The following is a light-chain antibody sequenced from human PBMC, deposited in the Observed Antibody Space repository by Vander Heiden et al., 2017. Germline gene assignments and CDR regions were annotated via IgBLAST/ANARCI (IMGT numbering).Light chain of an antibody. Sequence: QSVLTQPPSASGAPGQRVTIPCSGSSSNIGTNTVSWYQQLPGPAPRLLIYNNNQRPSGVPDRFSGSKSGTSASLAISGLQSEDEADYYCEAWDDSLNGLHVFGTGTKVTVL. CDR1: SSNIGTNT. CDR2: NNN. V-gene: IGLV1-44*01. CDR3: EAWDDSLNGLHV. J-gene: IGLJ1*01.